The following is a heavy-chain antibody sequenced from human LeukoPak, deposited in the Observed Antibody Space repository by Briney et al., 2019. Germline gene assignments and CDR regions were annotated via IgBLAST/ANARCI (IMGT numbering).Heavy chain of an antibody. CDR1: GGSFSVYH. D-gene: IGHD2-2*02. J-gene: IGHJ5*02. Sequence: SETLTLTCAQPGGSFSVYHGSAVRQPPGKGLEWIGEINHSGSTNYTPSLKSRVTISVDTSTKQYSLQLSSVTAEDTAVYYCAIVSAAIRPDSVTWGQGALVTVSS. V-gene: IGHV4-34*01. CDR3: AIVSAAIRPDSVT. CDR2: INHSGST.